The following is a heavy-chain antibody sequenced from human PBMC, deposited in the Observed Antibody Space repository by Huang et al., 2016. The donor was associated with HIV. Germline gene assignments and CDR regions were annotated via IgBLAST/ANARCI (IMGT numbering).Heavy chain of an antibody. D-gene: IGHD1-26*01. CDR1: GFTVNKFE. J-gene: IGHJ4*02. CDR3: AKDGRGSGTYYDYFEY. V-gene: IGHV3-30*18. Sequence: QVQLVESGGGVVQPGRSLRLSCAAFGFTVNKFEMHWVRQAPGKGLEWLAIISYDGSSKYHADSVKGRFTISRDNSKNTVYLQMNSLRVEDTAVYYCAKDGRGSGTYYDYFEYWGQGTLVTVSS. CDR2: ISYDGSSK.